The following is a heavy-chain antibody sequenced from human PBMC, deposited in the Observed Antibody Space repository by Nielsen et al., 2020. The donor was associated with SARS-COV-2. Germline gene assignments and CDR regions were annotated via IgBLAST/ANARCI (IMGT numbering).Heavy chain of an antibody. V-gene: IGHV1-18*01. CDR3: ARDDGYSSSWYWVDY. CDR1: GYTFTSYG. Sequence: ASVKVSCKASGYTFTSYGISWVRQAPGQGLEWMGWISAYNGNTNYAQQLQGRVTMTTDTSTSTAYMELRSLRSDDTAVYYCARDDGYSSSWYWVDYWGQGTLVTVSS. J-gene: IGHJ4*02. CDR2: ISAYNGNT. D-gene: IGHD6-13*01.